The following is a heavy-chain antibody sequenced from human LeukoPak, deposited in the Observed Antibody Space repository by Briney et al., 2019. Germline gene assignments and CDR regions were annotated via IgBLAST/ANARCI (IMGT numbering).Heavy chain of an antibody. CDR2: IKHSGTT. Sequence: SQTLSLTCAVYGGSFRGYYWSWIRQAPGKGLEWIVDIKHSGTTNYNPSLTSRVTISEGASKNQFSLKMSAVTAADTALYYCARGPLHGGNSGWFDPWGQGTLVTVSS. CDR3: ARGPLHGGNSGWFDP. D-gene: IGHD4-23*01. J-gene: IGHJ5*02. CDR1: GGSFRGYY. V-gene: IGHV4-34*01.